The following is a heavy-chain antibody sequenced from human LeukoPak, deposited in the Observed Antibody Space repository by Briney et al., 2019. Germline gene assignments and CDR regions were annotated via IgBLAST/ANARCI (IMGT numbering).Heavy chain of an antibody. Sequence: GASVKVSCKASGYTFTGYYMHWVRQAPGQGLEWMGWINPNSGGTNYAQKFRGRVTMTRDTSISTAYMELSRLRSDDTAVYYCARELYSSSWYNWFDPWGQGTLVTVSS. CDR2: INPNSGGT. CDR3: ARELYSSSWYNWFDP. V-gene: IGHV1-2*02. D-gene: IGHD6-13*01. CDR1: GYTFTGYY. J-gene: IGHJ5*02.